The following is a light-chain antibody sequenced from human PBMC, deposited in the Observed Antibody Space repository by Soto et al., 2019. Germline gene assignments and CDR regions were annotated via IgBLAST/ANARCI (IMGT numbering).Light chain of an antibody. Sequence: DIQMTQSPSTLSASVGDRVTITCRASQSISKWLAWYQHKPGQAPKLLIYKASILESGVPSRFSGSGSETDFTLSINSLQPADFATYYCHEFSCHSSTFGQGTKLYIK. J-gene: IGKJ2*01. CDR2: KAS. V-gene: IGKV1-5*03. CDR1: QSISKW. CDR3: HEFSCHSST.